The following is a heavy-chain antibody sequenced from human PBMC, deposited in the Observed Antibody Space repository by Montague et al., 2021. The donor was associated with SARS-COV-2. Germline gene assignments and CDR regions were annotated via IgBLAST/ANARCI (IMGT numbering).Heavy chain of an antibody. Sequence: SLRLSCAASGFTFGGYDMNWVRQAPGKGLEWVSAIGIGGDTYYLGSVKGRFIISRENAKNSLYLQMNSLRVGDTAVYYCARGGYYGSGSLLDSWGQGTLVTVSS. D-gene: IGHD3-10*01. CDR3: ARGGYYGSGSLLDS. V-gene: IGHV3-13*04. CDR1: GFTFGGYD. CDR2: IGIGGDT. J-gene: IGHJ4*02.